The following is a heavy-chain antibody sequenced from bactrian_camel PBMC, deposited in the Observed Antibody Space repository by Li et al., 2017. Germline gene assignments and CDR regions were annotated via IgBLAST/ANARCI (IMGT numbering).Heavy chain of an antibody. CDR1: GFTSKGCG. CDR2: FNAGGTT. V-gene: IGHV3S40*01. J-gene: IGHJ4*01. Sequence: VQLVESGGGSVQPGESLRLSCSAPGFTSKGCGVNWYREAVGRQREWVGAFNAGGTTHNTAFLQGRFTISADDSNYTMYLQMNNLKPEDTAMYICSADKDGGSCGFGVFGQGTQVTVS. D-gene: IGHD6*01.